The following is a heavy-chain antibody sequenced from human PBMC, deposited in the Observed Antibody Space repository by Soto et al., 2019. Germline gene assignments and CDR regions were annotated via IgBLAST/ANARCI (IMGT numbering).Heavy chain of an antibody. Sequence: QVQLVQSGAEVKRPGSSVKVSCKASGDTFNFYSINWVRQAPGLGLEWMGRVNPIVSMSNYAQKFQCRVTMTADRSASTAYMELSSLRSEDSAIYYRASSYGSGYRAFDYWGQGALVTVS. CDR2: VNPIVSMS. CDR1: GDTFNFYS. V-gene: IGHV1-69*02. J-gene: IGHJ4*02. D-gene: IGHD3-10*01. CDR3: ASSYGSGYRAFDY.